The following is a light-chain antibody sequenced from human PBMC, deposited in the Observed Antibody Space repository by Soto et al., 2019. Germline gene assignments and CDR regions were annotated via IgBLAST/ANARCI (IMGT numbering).Light chain of an antibody. Sequence: QAVVTQPASVSGSPGQSITISCTGTSSDVGGYNYVSWYQQHPGKAPKLMIYDVTNRPSGVSDRFSGSKSGNTASLSISGLQPEDEADYYCSSYTSSSIDWLFGGGTKLTVL. CDR3: SSYTSSSIDWL. J-gene: IGLJ3*02. CDR2: DVT. CDR1: SSDVGGYNY. V-gene: IGLV2-14*03.